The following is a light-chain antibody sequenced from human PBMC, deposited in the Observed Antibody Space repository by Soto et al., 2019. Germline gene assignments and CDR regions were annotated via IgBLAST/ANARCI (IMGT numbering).Light chain of an antibody. J-gene: IGLJ1*01. CDR2: DVN. CDR1: SSNVGAYNY. V-gene: IGLV2-11*01. CDR3: CSYAGSYTYV. Sequence: QSVLTQPRSVSGSPGQSVTISCTGTSSNVGAYNYVSWYQQHPGKAPKLMICDVNKRPSGVPDRFSGSKSGNTASLTISGLQAEDEADYYCCSYAGSYTYVFGTGTKLTVL.